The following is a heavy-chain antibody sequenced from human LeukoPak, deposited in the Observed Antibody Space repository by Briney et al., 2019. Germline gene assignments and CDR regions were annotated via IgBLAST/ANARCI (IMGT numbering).Heavy chain of an antibody. V-gene: IGHV4-59*01. CDR2: IHYSGNT. Sequence: MSSETLSLTCTVSGGSISSYYWSWIRQPPGKGLEWIGYIHYSGNTNYNPSLKSRVTISVDTSKNHFSLKLSSVTAADTAVYYCARVTGYMIEDYFDYWGQGILVTVSS. J-gene: IGHJ4*02. CDR1: GGSISSYY. CDR3: ARVTGYMIEDYFDY. D-gene: IGHD3-9*01.